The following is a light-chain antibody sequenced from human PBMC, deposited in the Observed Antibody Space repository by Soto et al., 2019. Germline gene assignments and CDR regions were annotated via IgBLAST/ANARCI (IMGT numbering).Light chain of an antibody. CDR3: QQSNSLPFT. CDR2: SAS. V-gene: IGKV1-39*01. Sequence: DIQMTQSPSSLSASVGDRVTITCRASQSISKYLNWYQQKPGKAPKLLMYSASSLLSGVPSRFSGTGSGTDFTLTISSLQPEDFATYYCQQSNSLPFTFGGGTAVEIE. CDR1: QSISKY. J-gene: IGKJ4*01.